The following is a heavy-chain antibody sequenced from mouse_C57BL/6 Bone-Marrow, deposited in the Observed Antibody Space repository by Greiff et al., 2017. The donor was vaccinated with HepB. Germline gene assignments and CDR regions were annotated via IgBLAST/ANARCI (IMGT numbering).Heavy chain of an antibody. Sequence: VQLQQSGPGLVKPSQSLSLTCSVTGYSITSGYYWNWIRQFPGNKLEWMGYISYDGSNNYNPSLKNRISITRDTSKNQFFLKLNSVTTEDTATYYWARAERNYYDYDVWFAYWGQGTLVTVSA. J-gene: IGHJ3*01. CDR1: GYSITSGYY. CDR2: ISYDGSN. V-gene: IGHV3-6*01. CDR3: ARAERNYYDYDVWFAY. D-gene: IGHD2-4*01.